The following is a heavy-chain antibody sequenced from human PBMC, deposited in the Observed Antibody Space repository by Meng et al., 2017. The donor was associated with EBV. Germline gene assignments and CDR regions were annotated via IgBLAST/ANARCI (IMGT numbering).Heavy chain of an antibody. CDR1: GGPFRNYA. CDR3: ASESGRGYTPDY. V-gene: IGHV1-69*01. J-gene: IGHJ4*02. CDR2: FLPTLGAP. Sequence: QVQLVQSAAEVKRPGSPVKVSCKTPGGPFRNYAISWVRQAPGQGLEWLGGFLPTLGAPNYAQKFHGRVSITADESTSTHYMDLSSLRSEDTAVYYCASESGRGYTPDYWGQGTLVTVSS. D-gene: IGHD3-10*01.